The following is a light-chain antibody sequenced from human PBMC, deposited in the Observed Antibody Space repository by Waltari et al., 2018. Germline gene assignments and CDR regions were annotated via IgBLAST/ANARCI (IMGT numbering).Light chain of an antibody. J-gene: IGLJ2*01. CDR3: CSSAGSSTYVV. V-gene: IGLV2-23*02. CDR1: SSEVGTYNL. CDR2: GVN. Sequence: QSALTQPASVSGSPGQSITVSCTGTSSEVGTYNLVYWYQQHPGKAPNLIIYGVNKRPSGVSDRFSGSKSGNTASLTISGLQAEDEADYYCCSSAGSSTYVVFGGGTKLTVL.